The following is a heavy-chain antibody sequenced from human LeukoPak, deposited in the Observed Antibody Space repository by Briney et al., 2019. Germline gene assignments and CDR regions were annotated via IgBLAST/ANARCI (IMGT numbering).Heavy chain of an antibody. CDR2: IVVGSGNT. J-gene: IGHJ6*02. CDR3: AAGGLYYDFWSGYWDHGMDV. CDR1: GFTFTSSA. D-gene: IGHD3-3*01. Sequence: ASVKVSCKASGFTFTSSAVQWVRQARGQRLEWIGWIVVGSGNTNHAQKFQERVTITRDMSTSTAYMELSSLRSEDTAVYYCAAGGLYYDFWSGYWDHGMDVWGQGTTVTVSS. V-gene: IGHV1-58*01.